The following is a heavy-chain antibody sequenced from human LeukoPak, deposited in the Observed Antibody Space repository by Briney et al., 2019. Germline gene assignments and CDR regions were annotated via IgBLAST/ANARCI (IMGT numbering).Heavy chain of an antibody. V-gene: IGHV3-30*04. D-gene: IGHD2-15*01. Sequence: GGSLRLSCAASGFTFSSYAMHWVRQAPGKGLEWVAVISYDGSNKYYADSVKGRFTISRDNSKNTLYLQMNSLRAEDTAVYYCAKDSVAATGLYYHYYYMDVWGKGTTVTVSS. CDR2: ISYDGSNK. CDR3: AKDSVAATGLYYHYYYMDV. J-gene: IGHJ6*03. CDR1: GFTFSSYA.